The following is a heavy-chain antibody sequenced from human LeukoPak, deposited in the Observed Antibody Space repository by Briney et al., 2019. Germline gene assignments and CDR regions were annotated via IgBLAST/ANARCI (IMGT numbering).Heavy chain of an antibody. CDR3: ARTRGGSGQRGG. J-gene: IGHJ4*02. CDR2: IYSGGST. V-gene: IGHV3-53*01. Sequence: GGSLRLSCAASGFTVSSNYMSWVRQAPGKGLEWVSVIYSGGSTYYADSVKGRFTISRDNSKNTLYLQMNSLRAEDTAVYCCARTRGGSGQRGGWGQGTLVTVSS. D-gene: IGHD2-15*01. CDR1: GFTVSSNY.